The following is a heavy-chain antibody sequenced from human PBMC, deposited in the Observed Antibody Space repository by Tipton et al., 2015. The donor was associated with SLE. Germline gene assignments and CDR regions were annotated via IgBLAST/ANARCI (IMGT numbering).Heavy chain of an antibody. CDR1: GGSIRSSSYY. CDR3: AGGWSAGDY. J-gene: IGHJ4*02. V-gene: IGHV4-39*07. D-gene: IGHD2-15*01. CDR2: VFNNGST. Sequence: TLSLTCTVSGGSIRSSSYYWGWVRQPPGKGLEWIGGVFNNGSTYYNPSLKRRVAISVVSSKSHFSLKLTSVTAADTAVYYCAGGWSAGDYWGQGTLVTVSS.